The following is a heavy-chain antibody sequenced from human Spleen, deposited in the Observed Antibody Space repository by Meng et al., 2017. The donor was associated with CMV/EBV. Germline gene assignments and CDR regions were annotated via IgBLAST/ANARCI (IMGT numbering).Heavy chain of an antibody. V-gene: IGHV3-43*01. CDR3: AKGLYSNGWDMMTH. D-gene: IGHD6-19*01. CDR2: ISWDGGSI. J-gene: IGHJ4*02. Sequence: GESLKISCAASGFTFDDYTMHWVRQAPGKGLEWVSLISWDGGSIYYGPSVEGRFTVSRDNSKNSLYLQMSSLTMEDTALYYCAKGLYSNGWDMMTHWGQGTLVTV. CDR1: GFTFDDYT.